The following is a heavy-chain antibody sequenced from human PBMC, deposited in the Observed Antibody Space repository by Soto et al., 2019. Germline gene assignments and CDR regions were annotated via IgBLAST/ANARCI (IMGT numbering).Heavy chain of an antibody. CDR1: GYNFISFG. J-gene: IGHJ6*04. V-gene: IGHV1-18*01. CDR3: ALGPYNLDV. D-gene: IGHD1-1*01. Sequence: QVELVQAGSELKKPGASVKVSCKPTGYNFISFGLSWVRQAPGQGLEWMGWIITINGNTKYAPKFQGRLTLTADTSTSTAFMELNNLQSDDTGVYYCALGPYNLDVWGRGTTVVVSS. CDR2: IITINGNT.